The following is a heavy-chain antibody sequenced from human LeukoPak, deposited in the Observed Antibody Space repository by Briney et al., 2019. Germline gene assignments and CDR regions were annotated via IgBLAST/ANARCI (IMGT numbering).Heavy chain of an antibody. D-gene: IGHD3-22*01. CDR3: ARHYNDSSGYLRAFDY. CDR2: INHSGST. J-gene: IGHJ4*02. V-gene: IGHV4-61*01. Sequence: SETLSLTCTVSGGSVSSGSYYWSWIRQPPGKGLEWIGEINHSGSTNYNPSLKSRVTISVDTSKNQFSLKLSSVTTADTAVYYCARHYNDSSGYLRAFDYWGQGTLVTVSS. CDR1: GGSVSSGSYY.